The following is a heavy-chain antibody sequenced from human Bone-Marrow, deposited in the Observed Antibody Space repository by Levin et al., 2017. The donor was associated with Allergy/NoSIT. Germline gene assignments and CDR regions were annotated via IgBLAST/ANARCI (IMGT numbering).Heavy chain of an antibody. Sequence: SCEASGFTFNSFRMYWVRQTPGKGLVWVSLINSDGSDTNYADSMKGRFTISRDNAKNTLSLQMDSLTAEDTAVYYCARGGGGLAVWGQGTTVTVSS. CDR1: GFTFNSFR. V-gene: IGHV3-74*01. CDR3: ARGGGGLAV. J-gene: IGHJ6*02. D-gene: IGHD3-10*01. CDR2: INSDGSDT.